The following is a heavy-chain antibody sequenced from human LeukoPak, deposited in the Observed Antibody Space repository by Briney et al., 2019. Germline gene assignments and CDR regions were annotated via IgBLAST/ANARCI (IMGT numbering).Heavy chain of an antibody. CDR2: INRDGRRT. D-gene: IGHD3-10*01. Sequence: GGPLRLSCAASGFTFSSYWMHWVRQAPGKGLVWVSHINRDGRRTSYADSVKGRFTISRDNAKNTLYLQMNSLRAEDTAVYYCARERGDLDYWGQGTLVTVSS. CDR1: GFTFSSYW. J-gene: IGHJ4*02. V-gene: IGHV3-74*01. CDR3: ARERGDLDY.